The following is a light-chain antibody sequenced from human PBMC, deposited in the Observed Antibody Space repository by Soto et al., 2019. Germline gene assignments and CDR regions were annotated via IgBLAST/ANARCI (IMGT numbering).Light chain of an antibody. CDR3: SAWDNSLNGYV. Sequence: QSVLTQPPSASGSPGQSVAISCTGTSSDVGDSNYVSWYQQHPGKAPKLMIYEVSKRPSGVPDRFSGSKSGNTASLTVSGLQAEDEADYYCSAWDNSLNGYVFGPGTKLTVL. J-gene: IGLJ1*01. V-gene: IGLV2-8*01. CDR2: EVS. CDR1: SSDVGDSNY.